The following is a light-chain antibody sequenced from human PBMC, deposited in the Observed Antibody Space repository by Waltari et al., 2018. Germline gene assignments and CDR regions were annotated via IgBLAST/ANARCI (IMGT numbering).Light chain of an antibody. CDR3: AAWDDSLNGPVV. V-gene: IGLV1-44*01. Sequence: QSVLTQPPSASGTPGQRVTISCSGSSSNIGSNTVKWYQQLPGTAPKLLIYSNNQRPSGVPDRFSGSKSGTSASLAISGLQSEDEADYYCAAWDDSLNGPVVFGGGTKLTVL. CDR1: SSNIGSNT. J-gene: IGLJ2*01. CDR2: SNN.